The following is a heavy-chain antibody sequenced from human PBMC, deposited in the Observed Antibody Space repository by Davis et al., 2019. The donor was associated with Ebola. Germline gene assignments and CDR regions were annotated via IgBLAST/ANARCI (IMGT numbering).Heavy chain of an antibody. CDR3: ARRGHLEYGDYDY. CDR2: INPSGGST. V-gene: IGHV1-46*01. CDR1: GYTFTSYY. D-gene: IGHD4-17*01. Sequence: ASVKVSCKASGYTFTSYYMHWVRQAPGQGLEWMGIINPSGGSTSYAQKFQGRVTMTRDTSTSTVYMELSRLRSDDTAVYYCARRGHLEYGDYDYWGQGTLVTVSS. J-gene: IGHJ4*02.